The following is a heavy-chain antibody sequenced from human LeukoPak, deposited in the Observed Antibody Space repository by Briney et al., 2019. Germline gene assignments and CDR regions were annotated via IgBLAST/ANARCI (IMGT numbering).Heavy chain of an antibody. J-gene: IGHJ4*02. CDR2: ISYDGSNK. CDR1: GFTFSSYA. V-gene: IGHV3-30-3*01. CDR3: ARDTSIVGASY. Sequence: PGGSLRLSCAASGFTFSSYAMHWVRQAPGKGLEWVAVISYDGSNKYYADSVKGRFTISRDNSKNTLYLQMNSLRAEDTAVYYCARDTSIVGASYWGQGTLVTVSS. D-gene: IGHD1-26*01.